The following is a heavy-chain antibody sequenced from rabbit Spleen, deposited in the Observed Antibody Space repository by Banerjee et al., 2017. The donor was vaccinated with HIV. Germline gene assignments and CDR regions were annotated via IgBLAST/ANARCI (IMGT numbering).Heavy chain of an antibody. D-gene: IGHD8-1*01. CDR3: ARDTGTSFSTYGMDL. CDR1: GFSFSSSDY. J-gene: IGHJ6*01. Sequence: QEQLEESGGGLVQPEGSLTLTCTASGFSFSSSDYMCWVRQAPGKGLEWIACISAGSSGNTYYASWAKGRFTISKTSSTTVTLQMSSLTVADTATYFCARDTGTSFSTYGMDLWGPGTLVTVS. V-gene: IGHV1S45*01. CDR2: ISAGSSGNT.